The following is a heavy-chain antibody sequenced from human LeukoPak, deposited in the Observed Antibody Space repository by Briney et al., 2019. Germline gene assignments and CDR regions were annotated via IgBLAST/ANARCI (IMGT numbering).Heavy chain of an antibody. D-gene: IGHD2-21*02. CDR1: GYTFTSYG. V-gene: IGHV1-3*01. CDR3: ARAGATVSGLNP. CDR2: INAGNGNT. J-gene: IGHJ5*02. Sequence: GASVKVSCKASGYTFTSYGISWVRQAPGQRLEWMGWINAGNGNTKYSQKFQGRVTITRDTSASTAYMELSSLRSEDTAVYYCARAGATVSGLNPWGQGTLVTVSS.